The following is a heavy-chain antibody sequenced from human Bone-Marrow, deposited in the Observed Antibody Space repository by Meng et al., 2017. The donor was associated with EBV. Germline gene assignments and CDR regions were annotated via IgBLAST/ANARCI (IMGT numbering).Heavy chain of an antibody. CDR1: GNPFPRLD. V-gene: IGHV1-8*01. J-gene: IGHJ5*02. CDR3: ARDVYASGSYRSDP. CDR2: MNPDSGDT. Sequence: LHVWQLGAEVTKPRAPVTASCTASGNPFPRLDINVVVQAPGQGLEWMGWMNPDSGDTGYVQKFQGRVTMTRNISINTAYMDLSSLRSEDTAVYYCARDVYASGSYRSDPWGQGTLVTVSS. D-gene: IGHD3-10*01.